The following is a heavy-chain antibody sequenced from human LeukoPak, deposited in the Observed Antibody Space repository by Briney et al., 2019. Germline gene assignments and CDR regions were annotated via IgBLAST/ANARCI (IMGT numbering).Heavy chain of an antibody. D-gene: IGHD3-22*01. Sequence: PSETLSLTCTVSGGSISSYYWSWIRQPPGKGLEWIVYIYYSGSTNYNPSLKSRVTISVDTSKNQFSLKLSSVTAADTAVYYCAITSMSSGPEVWFDPWGQGTLVTVSS. J-gene: IGHJ5*02. V-gene: IGHV4-59*01. CDR3: AITSMSSGPEVWFDP. CDR2: IYYSGST. CDR1: GGSISSYY.